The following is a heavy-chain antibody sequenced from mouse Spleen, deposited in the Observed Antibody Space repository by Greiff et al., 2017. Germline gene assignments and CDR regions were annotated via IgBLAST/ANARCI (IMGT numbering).Heavy chain of an antibody. V-gene: IGHV5-16*01. CDR3: ARVPPYYGSSLYYYAMDY. Sequence: EVMLVESEGGLVQPGSSMKLSCTASGFTFSDYYMAWVRQVPEKGLEWVANINYDGSSTYYLDSLKSRFIISRDNAKNILYLQMSSLKSEDTATYYCARVPPYYGSSLYYYAMDYWGQGTSVTVSS. D-gene: IGHD1-1*01. CDR2: INYDGSST. J-gene: IGHJ4*01. CDR1: GFTFSDYY.